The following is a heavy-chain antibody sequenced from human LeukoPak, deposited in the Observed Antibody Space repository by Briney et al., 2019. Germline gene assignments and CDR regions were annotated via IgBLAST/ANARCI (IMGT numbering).Heavy chain of an antibody. J-gene: IGHJ6*03. CDR2: INPNSGGT. V-gene: IGHV1-2*02. Sequence: ASVKVSCKASGYTFTGYYMHWVRQAPGQGLEWTGWINPNSGGTNYAQKFQGRVTMTRDTSISTAYMELSRLRSDDTAVYYCARGRGYSGYFGYYYMDVWGKGTTVTISS. D-gene: IGHD5-12*01. CDR1: GYTFTGYY. CDR3: ARGRGYSGYFGYYYMDV.